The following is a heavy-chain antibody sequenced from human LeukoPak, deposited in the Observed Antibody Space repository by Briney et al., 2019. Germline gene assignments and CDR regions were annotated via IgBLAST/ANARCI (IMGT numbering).Heavy chain of an antibody. D-gene: IGHD3-3*01. CDR3: ARGLGFLEWLPYYYYYYGMDV. Sequence: ASVKVSRKASGYTFTSYDINWVRQATGQGLEWMGWMNPNSGNTGYAQKFQGRVTMTRNTSISTAYMELSSLRSEDTAVYYSARGLGFLEWLPYYYYYYGMDVWGQGTTVTVSS. CDR2: MNPNSGNT. CDR1: GYTFTSYD. J-gene: IGHJ6*02. V-gene: IGHV1-8*01.